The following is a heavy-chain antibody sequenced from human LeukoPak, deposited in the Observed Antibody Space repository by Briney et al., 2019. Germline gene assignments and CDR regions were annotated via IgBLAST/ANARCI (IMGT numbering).Heavy chain of an antibody. CDR3: ARSDSLYYYDSRGPPCFDY. J-gene: IGHJ4*02. Sequence: GGSLRLSCAASGFTFSSYSMNWVRQAPGKGLEWVSSISSSSSYIYYADSVKGRFTISRDNAKNSLYLQMNSLRAEDTAVYYCARSDSLYYYDSRGPPCFDYWGQGTLVTVSS. CDR2: ISSSSSYI. V-gene: IGHV3-21*01. CDR1: GFTFSSYS. D-gene: IGHD3-22*01.